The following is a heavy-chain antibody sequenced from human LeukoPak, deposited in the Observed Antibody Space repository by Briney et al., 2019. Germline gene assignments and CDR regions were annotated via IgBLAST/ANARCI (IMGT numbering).Heavy chain of an antibody. CDR1: GGSFSGYY. V-gene: IGHV4-34*01. J-gene: IGHJ4*02. CDR2: INHSGST. CDR3: ASVDTAMVTVDY. D-gene: IGHD5-18*01. Sequence: SETLSLTCAVYGGSFSGYYWSWIRQPPGKGLEWIGEINHSGSTNYNPSLKSRVTISVDASKNQFSLKLSSVTAADTAVYYCASVDTAMVTVDYWGQGTLVTVSS.